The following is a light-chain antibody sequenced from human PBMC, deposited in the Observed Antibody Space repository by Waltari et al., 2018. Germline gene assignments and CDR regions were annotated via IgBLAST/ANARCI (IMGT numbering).Light chain of an antibody. CDR1: SSDVGHYNY. J-gene: IGLJ3*02. Sequence: QSALTQPASVSGSPGQSITISCTGTSSDVGHYNYVSWYQQHPGKAPKLMIYEVINRPSGVSNRFSGSKSGNTASLTISGLQAEDEADYYCSSYTSSSTRVFGGGTKLTVL. CDR3: SSYTSSSTRV. V-gene: IGLV2-14*01. CDR2: EVI.